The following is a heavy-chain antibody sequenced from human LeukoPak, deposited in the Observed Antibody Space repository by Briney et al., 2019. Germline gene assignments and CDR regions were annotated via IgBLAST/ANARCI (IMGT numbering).Heavy chain of an antibody. CDR1: GYTFTSYG. Sequence: ASVKVSFKASGYTFTSYGIRWVRQAPGQGFEWMGWISAYNVNTNYAQKLQGRVTMTTDTSTSTAYMELRSLRSDDTAVYYCARAKSSHGRTLDYWGQGALVTVSS. D-gene: IGHD6-13*01. J-gene: IGHJ4*02. CDR3: ARAKSSHGRTLDY. V-gene: IGHV1-18*01. CDR2: ISAYNVNT.